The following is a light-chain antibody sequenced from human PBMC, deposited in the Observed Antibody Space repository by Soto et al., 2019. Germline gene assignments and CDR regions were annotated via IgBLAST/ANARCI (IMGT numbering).Light chain of an antibody. J-gene: IGKJ2*01. CDR2: GAS. CDR3: QQYGYTRYT. CDR1: QSVNNNY. Sequence: EIVLTQSPGTLSLSPGERATLSCRASQSVNNNYLAWYQQKPGQAPRLLIYGASSRATGIPHRFTGSGSGTDFTLTISRLEPEDFAVYYCQQYGYTRYTFGQGTELEIK. V-gene: IGKV3-20*01.